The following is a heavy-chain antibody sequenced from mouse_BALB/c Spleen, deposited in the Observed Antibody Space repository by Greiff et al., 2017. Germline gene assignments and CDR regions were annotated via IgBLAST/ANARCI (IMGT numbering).Heavy chain of an antibody. Sequence: EVMLMESGGGLVKPGGSLKLSCAASGFAFSSYDMSWVRQTPEKRLEWVAYISSGGGSTYYPDTVKGRFTISRDNAKNTLYLQMSSLKSEDTAMYYCARQDYSYFDNWGQGTTLTVSS. V-gene: IGHV5-12-1*01. J-gene: IGHJ2*01. CDR2: ISSGGGST. D-gene: IGHD1-1*01. CDR1: GFAFSSYD. CDR3: ARQDYSYFDN.